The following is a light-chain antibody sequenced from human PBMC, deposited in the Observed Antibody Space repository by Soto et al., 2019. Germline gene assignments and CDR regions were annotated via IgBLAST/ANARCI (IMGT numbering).Light chain of an antibody. CDR2: EVS. Sequence: QSVLTQPASVSGSPGQSLAISCTGTTXDVGGYNYVSWYQQHPGKVPKLLIHEVSNRPSGVSNRFSGSKSGNTASLTISGLQAEDEADYYCLSNTSTISYVFGTGTKVTVL. V-gene: IGLV2-14*01. CDR1: TXDVGGYNY. CDR3: LSNTSTISYV. J-gene: IGLJ1*01.